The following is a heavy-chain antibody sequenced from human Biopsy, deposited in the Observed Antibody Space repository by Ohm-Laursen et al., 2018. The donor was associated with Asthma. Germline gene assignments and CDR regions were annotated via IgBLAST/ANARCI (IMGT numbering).Heavy chain of an antibody. V-gene: IGHV4-30-2*06. CDR3: ARGWNCGGDCYSLDS. D-gene: IGHD2-21*02. CDR1: GDSIDSGDYS. CDR2: IYRNGDT. Sequence: TLSLTCVVSGDSIDSGDYSWTRIRQSPGVGLEWIGYIYRNGDTYYNPTLKNRVTISIDRSKNQFSLRLRSVTAADTAVYYCARGWNCGGDCYSLDSWGQGTLVTVSS. J-gene: IGHJ4*02.